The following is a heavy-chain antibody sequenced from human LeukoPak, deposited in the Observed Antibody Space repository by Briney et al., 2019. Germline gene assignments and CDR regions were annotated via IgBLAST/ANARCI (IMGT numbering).Heavy chain of an antibody. CDR3: ARESCSGGSCYLDY. V-gene: IGHV3-48*03. Sequence: QPGGSLRLSCAASGFTFSSYEMNWVRQAPGKGLEWASYISSGSTIYCADSVKGRFTISRDNAKNSLYLQMNSLRAEDTAVYYCARESCSGGSCYLDYWGQGTLVTVSS. J-gene: IGHJ4*02. CDR1: GFTFSSYE. D-gene: IGHD2-15*01. CDR2: ISSGSTI.